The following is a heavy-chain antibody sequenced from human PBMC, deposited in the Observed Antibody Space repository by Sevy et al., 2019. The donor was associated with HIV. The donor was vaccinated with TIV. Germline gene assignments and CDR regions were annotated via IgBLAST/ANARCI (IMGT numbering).Heavy chain of an antibody. J-gene: IGHJ4*02. CDR2: MSGRGGAI. CDR3: AKNRVDLETAGVFDY. D-gene: IGHD2-21*02. V-gene: IGHV3-23*01. CDR1: GFTFSIYA. Sequence: VGSLRLSCATSGFTFSIYAMSWVRQAPGKGLEWVSSMSGRGGAIYYADSVTGRFTISRDNSRNTLYLHMNSLRIGDTAVYFCAKNRVDLETAGVFDYWGQGTLVTVSS.